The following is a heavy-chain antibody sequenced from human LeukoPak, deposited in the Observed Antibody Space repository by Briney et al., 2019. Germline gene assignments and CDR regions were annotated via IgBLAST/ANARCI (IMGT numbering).Heavy chain of an antibody. CDR2: IYYTGST. CDR1: GGSISSYY. CDR3: ARVVGNTNFDS. V-gene: IGHV4-59*01. D-gene: IGHD2-21*01. Sequence: PSETLSLTCTVSGGSISSYYWSWIRQPPGKGLEWIGYIYYTGSTNYNPSLKSRVTISGDTSKNQFSLRLSSATAADTAVYYCARVVGNTNFDSWGQGALVTVSS. J-gene: IGHJ4*02.